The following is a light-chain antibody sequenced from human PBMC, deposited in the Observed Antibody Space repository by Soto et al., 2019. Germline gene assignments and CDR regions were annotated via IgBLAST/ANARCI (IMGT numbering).Light chain of an antibody. J-gene: IGKJ5*01. CDR3: QQYNDWPQT. CDR2: GAS. CDR1: QSFSSN. V-gene: IGKV3-15*01. Sequence: EIVMTQSPATLSVSPGERVTLSCRASQSFSSNLAWYQHKPGRAPRLLIYGASTTATDVPPRFSGSGSGTEFTLTISNLQSEDFAVYYCQQYNDWPQTFGQGTRLEIK.